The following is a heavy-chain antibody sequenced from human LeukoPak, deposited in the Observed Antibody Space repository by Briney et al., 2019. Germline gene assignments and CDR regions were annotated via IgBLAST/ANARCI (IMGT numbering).Heavy chain of an antibody. CDR2: IYYSGDT. V-gene: IGHV4-39*07. CDR1: GGSISSSGSY. Sequence: SETLSLTCTVSGGSISSSGSYWGWIRQPPGKGLEWIGSIYYSGDTYNPSLKSRVTISVDTSKNQFSLNLTSVNAADTAVYYCARVMAARREDLNWFDPWGREPWSPSPQ. CDR3: ARVMAARREDLNWFDP. J-gene: IGHJ5*02. D-gene: IGHD6-6*01.